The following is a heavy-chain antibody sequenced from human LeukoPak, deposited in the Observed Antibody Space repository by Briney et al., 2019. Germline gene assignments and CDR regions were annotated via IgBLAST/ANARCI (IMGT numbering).Heavy chain of an antibody. J-gene: IGHJ6*02. V-gene: IGHV3-53*01. CDR3: ARERVYHGSGGGLTEALLYYYYGMDV. D-gene: IGHD3-10*01. Sequence: SGGSLRLSCVGSGFTFSRYWLNWVRQAPGKGLEWVSNIYNGGSTYYADFVKGRFTISRDNSKNTLYLQMHSLRAEDTAVYYCARERVYHGSGGGLTEALLYYYYGMDVWGQGTTVTVSS. CDR1: GFTFSRYW. CDR2: IYNGGST.